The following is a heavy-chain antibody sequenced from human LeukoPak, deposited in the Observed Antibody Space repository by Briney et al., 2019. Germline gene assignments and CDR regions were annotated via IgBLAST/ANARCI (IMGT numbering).Heavy chain of an antibody. J-gene: IGHJ4*02. CDR3: AKLYYDYVWGSYRYYFFDS. V-gene: IGHV3-23*01. CDR2: ISGNGGKT. Sequence: GGSLRLSCTASGFTFSNYAMNWVRQAPGKGLEWVSGISGNGGKTYYADSVRGRLTISRDNSKNTLYLQMNSLRVDDTAAYYCAKLYYDYVWGSYRYYFFDSWGQGTLVTVSS. D-gene: IGHD3-16*02. CDR1: GFTFSNYA.